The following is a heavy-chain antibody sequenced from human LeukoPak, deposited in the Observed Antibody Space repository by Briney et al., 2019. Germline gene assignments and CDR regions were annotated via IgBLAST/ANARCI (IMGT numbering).Heavy chain of an antibody. CDR2: MDNTGST. J-gene: IGHJ4*02. D-gene: IGHD3-10*01. Sequence: SQTLSLTCSVSSGPISSGGDYWSWVRQKPGRGLEWIGQMDNTGSTDYNPSLESRVTISGDTSKNQFSLKLTSVSAADTAVYYCARVVASGRRGLFDYWGQGTQVTVSS. V-gene: IGHV4-31*03. CDR1: SGPISSGGDY. CDR3: ARVVASGRRGLFDY.